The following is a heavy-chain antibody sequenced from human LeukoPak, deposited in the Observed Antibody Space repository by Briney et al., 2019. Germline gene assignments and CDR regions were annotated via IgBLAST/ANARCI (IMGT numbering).Heavy chain of an antibody. CDR3: ARRTSGWYGIDY. CDR1: GGSISSSNS. J-gene: IGHJ4*02. D-gene: IGHD6-19*01. Sequence: PSGTLSLTCVVSGGSISSSNSWSWVRQPPGKGLEWIGEIYHSGSTNYNPSLKSRVTMSVDKSKNQFSLNLSSVTAADTAVHYCARRTSGWYGIDYWGQGTLVTVSS. V-gene: IGHV4-4*02. CDR2: IYHSGST.